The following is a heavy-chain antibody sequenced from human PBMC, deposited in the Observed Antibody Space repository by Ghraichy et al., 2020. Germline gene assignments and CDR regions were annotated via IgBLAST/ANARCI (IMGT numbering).Heavy chain of an antibody. CDR3: ARDRGAVAGTDYGMDV. D-gene: IGHD6-19*01. J-gene: IGHJ6*02. CDR2: INHSGST. V-gene: IGHV4-34*01. CDR1: GGSFSGYY. Sequence: ESLNISCAVSGGSFSGYYWSWIRQPPGKGLEWIGEINHSGSTNYNPSLKSRVTISVDTSKNQFSLKLSSVTAADTAVYYCARDRGAVAGTDYGMDVWGQGTTVTGAS.